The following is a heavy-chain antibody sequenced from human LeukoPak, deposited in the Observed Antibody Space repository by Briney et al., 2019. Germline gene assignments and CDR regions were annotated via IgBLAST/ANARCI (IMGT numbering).Heavy chain of an antibody. D-gene: IGHD5-12*01. CDR3: ARATPGSQKYSGYDYIPYFDY. V-gene: IGHV4-4*02. J-gene: IGHJ4*02. Sequence: SETLSLTCAVSGGSISSSNWWSWVRQPPGKGLEWIGEIYHSGSTNYNPSLKSRVTISVDKSKNQFSLKLSSVTAADTAVYYCARATPGSQKYSGYDYIPYFDYWGQGTLVTVSS. CDR1: GGSISSSNW. CDR2: IYHSGST.